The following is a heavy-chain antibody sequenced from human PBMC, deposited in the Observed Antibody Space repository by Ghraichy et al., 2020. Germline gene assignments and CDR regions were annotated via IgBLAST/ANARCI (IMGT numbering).Heavy chain of an antibody. CDR3: ARDPKRGALDY. CDR1: GFTFRDSW. CDR2: INNDGTEK. J-gene: IGHJ4*02. V-gene: IGHV3-7*03. D-gene: IGHD3-10*01. Sequence: GGSLRLSCKASGFTFRDSWMRWVRQTPGKGLEWVANINNDGTEKYYVDSLKGRFTISRDNGKNSLFLQISSLRVEDTAVYYCARDPKRGALDYWGQGTLVAVSS.